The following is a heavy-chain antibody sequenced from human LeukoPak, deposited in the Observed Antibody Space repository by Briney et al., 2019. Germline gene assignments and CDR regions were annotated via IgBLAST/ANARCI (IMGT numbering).Heavy chain of an antibody. CDR1: GFTFSSYA. Sequence: GGSLRLSCAASGFTFSSYAMHWVRQAPGKGLEWVAVISYDGSNKYYADSVKGRFTISRDNSKNTLYLQMNSLRAKDTAVYYCARGQWFGELDYYYGMDVWGQGTTVTVSS. J-gene: IGHJ6*02. V-gene: IGHV3-30-3*01. D-gene: IGHD3-10*01. CDR2: ISYDGSNK. CDR3: ARGQWFGELDYYYGMDV.